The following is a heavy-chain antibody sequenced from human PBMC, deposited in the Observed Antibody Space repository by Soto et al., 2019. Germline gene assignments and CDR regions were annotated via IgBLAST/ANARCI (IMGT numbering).Heavy chain of an antibody. V-gene: IGHV1-69*12. D-gene: IGHD4-17*01. J-gene: IGHJ4*02. Sequence: QVQLVQSGAEVKKPGSSVKVSCKASGGTFSSYGITWVRQAPGQGLEWMGGIIPIFGATNYAQKFQGRVTTTADESTSTASLELSSLRSEDTAVYYCARDYGGNLEYWGQGTRVTVSS. CDR2: IIPIFGAT. CDR3: ARDYGGNLEY. CDR1: GGTFSSYG.